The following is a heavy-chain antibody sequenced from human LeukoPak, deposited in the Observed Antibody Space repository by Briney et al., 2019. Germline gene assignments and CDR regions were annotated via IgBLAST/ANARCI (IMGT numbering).Heavy chain of an antibody. J-gene: IGHJ4*02. CDR1: GGSISSSNYY. V-gene: IGHV4-39*01. D-gene: IGHD1-26*01. CDR2: IYYSGST. Sequence: SETLSLTCTVSGGSISSSNYYWGWIRQPPGKGLEWIGSIYYSGSTYYNPSLKSRVTISADTSKNQFSLKLSSVTAADTALYYCARVSGSSRNDYWGPGALVTVSS. CDR3: ARVSGSSRNDY.